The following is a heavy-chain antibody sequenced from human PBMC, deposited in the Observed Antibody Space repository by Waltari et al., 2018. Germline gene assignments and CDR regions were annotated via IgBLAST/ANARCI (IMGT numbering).Heavy chain of an antibody. J-gene: IGHJ6*02. CDR2: IYYSGST. D-gene: IGHD5-12*01. CDR3: ARGLYSIVATGTDYGMDV. CDR1: GGSISSSSYY. V-gene: IGHV4-39*01. Sequence: QLQLQESGPGLVKPSETLSLTCTVSGGSISSSSYYWGWIRQPPGKGLEWIGIIYYSGSTSSNPALKSRVTISVDTSKNQFSLKLSSVTAADTAVYYCARGLYSIVATGTDYGMDVWGQGTTVTVSS.